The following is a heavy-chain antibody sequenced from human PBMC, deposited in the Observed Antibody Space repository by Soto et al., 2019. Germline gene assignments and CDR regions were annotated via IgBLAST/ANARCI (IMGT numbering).Heavy chain of an antibody. J-gene: IGHJ4*02. CDR1: GFTFSRFG. CDR2: VSYDGKNK. D-gene: IGHD2-21*01. CDR3: VRDWQTHCIDY. V-gene: IGHV3-30*03. Sequence: QVQLVESGGGVVQPGKSLRLSCAASGFTFSRFGIHWVRQAPGKGLEWVAVVSYDGKNKYYPDSVKGRFTISRDDSKSTVYLQMNSLRAEDTAVYYCVRDWQTHCIDYWGQGTLVTVSS.